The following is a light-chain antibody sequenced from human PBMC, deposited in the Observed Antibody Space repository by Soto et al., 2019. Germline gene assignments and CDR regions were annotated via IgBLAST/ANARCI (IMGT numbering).Light chain of an antibody. V-gene: IGKV1-5*01. Sequence: DIQMTQSPSTLSASVGDRVTITCRASQSVNKWLAWFQQKPGKVPKLLIFDASTLQTGVPSRFGGGGSGTEFTLTISGLQPDDFATYYCQQSHSTPITFGQGTRLEIK. CDR3: QQSHSTPIT. CDR1: QSVNKW. CDR2: DAS. J-gene: IGKJ5*01.